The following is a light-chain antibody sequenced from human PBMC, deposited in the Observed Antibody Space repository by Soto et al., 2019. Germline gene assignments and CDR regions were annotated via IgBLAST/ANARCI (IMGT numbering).Light chain of an antibody. Sequence: DIQMTQSPSSLSASIGDRVTITCLSSQSISRYLIWYQQKPGKAPKLLIYAASDLQSGVPSRFSGSGSGTDFTLTISSLQPDDFATYYCPQYNCHSWTFGQGGKADVK. CDR1: QSISRY. CDR2: AAS. CDR3: PQYNCHSWT. V-gene: IGKV1-39*01. J-gene: IGKJ1*01.